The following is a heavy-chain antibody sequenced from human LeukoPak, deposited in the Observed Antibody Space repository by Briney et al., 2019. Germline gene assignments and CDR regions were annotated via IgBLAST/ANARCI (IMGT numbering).Heavy chain of an antibody. Sequence: GESLKISCKGSGYSVTYYWIGWVRQVPGKGLEWMGLIYPGDSDTRYSPSFQGQVTFSVDASISTAYLQLSGLRASDTAIYYCVRFGLTSSLDYWGQGTLVTVSS. CDR1: GYSVTYYW. V-gene: IGHV5-51*01. J-gene: IGHJ4*02. CDR3: VRFGLTSSLDY. CDR2: IYPGDSDT. D-gene: IGHD6-13*01.